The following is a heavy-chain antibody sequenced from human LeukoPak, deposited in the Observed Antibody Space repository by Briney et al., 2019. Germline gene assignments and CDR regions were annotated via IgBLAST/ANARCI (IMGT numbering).Heavy chain of an antibody. CDR3: ARGPYYYGSGSYYDREDYYYYYGMDV. D-gene: IGHD3-10*01. CDR2: ISAYNGNT. CDR1: GYTFTSYG. V-gene: IGHV1-18*01. Sequence: ASVKVSCKASGYTFTSYGISWVRQAPGQGLEWMGWISAYNGNTNYAQKLQGRVTMTTDTSTSTAYMELRSLRSDDTAVYYCARGPYYYGSGSYYDREDYYYYYGMDVWGQGTTVTVSS. J-gene: IGHJ6*02.